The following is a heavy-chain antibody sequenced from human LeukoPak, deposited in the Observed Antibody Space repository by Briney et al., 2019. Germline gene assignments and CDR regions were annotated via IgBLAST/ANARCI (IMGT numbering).Heavy chain of an antibody. Sequence: GGSLRLSCAASGFTFSSYGMHWVRQAPGKGLEWVAVIRYDGSNKYYADSVKGRFTISRDNSKNTLYLQMNSLRAEDTAVYYRAKDREGYYGSGSYPDYWGQGTLVTVSS. J-gene: IGHJ4*02. V-gene: IGHV3-30*02. CDR2: IRYDGSNK. CDR1: GFTFSSYG. CDR3: AKDREGYYGSGSYPDY. D-gene: IGHD3-10*01.